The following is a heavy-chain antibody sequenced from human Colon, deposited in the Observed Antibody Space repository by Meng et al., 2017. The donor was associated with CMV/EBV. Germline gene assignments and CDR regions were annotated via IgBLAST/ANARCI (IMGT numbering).Heavy chain of an antibody. CDR3: AGATYHAWDVLYF. CDR1: GASFRYYF. Sequence: VLLQLWVGVLLNGSVTPASSCVVSGASFRYYFWRCRRESVGEGLGMIGDIHHSGTTNHNPSFQSRVTISIDTSTNQCSLKLSSVSAADTALYYCAGATYHAWDVLYFWGQGTLVTVSS. J-gene: IGHJ4*02. V-gene: IGHV4-34*01. CDR2: IHHSGTT. D-gene: IGHD3-10*01.